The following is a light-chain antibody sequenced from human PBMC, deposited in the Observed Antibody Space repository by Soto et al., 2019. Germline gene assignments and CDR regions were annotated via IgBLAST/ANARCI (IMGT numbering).Light chain of an antibody. V-gene: IGKV3-15*01. Sequence: VITRYGGTLSVSPGDRATLSYRASQGVSSNLAWYQQKPGQAPRLLIYGASTRATGITDRFSGSGSGTEFTLTISSLQSEDFAVYYCQQYNNRWTFGQGTKVDTK. J-gene: IGKJ1*01. CDR1: QGVSSN. CDR2: GAS. CDR3: QQYNNRWT.